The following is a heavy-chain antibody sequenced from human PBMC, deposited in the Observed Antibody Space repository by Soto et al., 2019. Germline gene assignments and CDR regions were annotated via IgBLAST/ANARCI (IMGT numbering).Heavy chain of an antibody. Sequence: GGSLRLSCAASGFTFSSYAMHWVRQAPGKGLEWVAVISYDGSNKYYADSVKGRFTISRDNPTNTLYLQMNSPRVEDTAAYYCARGPMSTTGNVGYFDYWGQGTLVTVSS. J-gene: IGHJ4*02. CDR1: GFTFSSYA. V-gene: IGHV3-30*04. CDR2: ISYDGSNK. CDR3: ARGPMSTTGNVGYFDY. D-gene: IGHD1-1*01.